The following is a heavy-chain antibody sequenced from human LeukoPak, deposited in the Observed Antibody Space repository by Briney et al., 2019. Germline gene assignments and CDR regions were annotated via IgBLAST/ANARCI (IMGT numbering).Heavy chain of an antibody. CDR2: INHSGST. D-gene: IGHD3-3*01. Sequence: SETLSLTCAVYGGSFSGYYWSWIRPPPGKGLEWIGEINHSGSTNYNPSLKSRVTISVDTSKNQFSLKLSSVTAADTAVYYCARVEWPGAFDIWGQATMVTVSS. CDR3: ARVEWPGAFDI. V-gene: IGHV4-34*01. CDR1: GGSFSGYY. J-gene: IGHJ3*02.